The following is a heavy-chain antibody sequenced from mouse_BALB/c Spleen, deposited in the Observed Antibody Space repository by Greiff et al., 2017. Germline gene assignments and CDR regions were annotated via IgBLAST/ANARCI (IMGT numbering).Heavy chain of an antibody. J-gene: IGHJ4*01. D-gene: IGHD1-3*01. V-gene: IGHV3-2*02. CDR3: ARNAKYAMDY. CDR1: GYSITSDYA. CDR2: ISYSGST. Sequence: EVKLQESGPGLVKPSQSLSLTCTVTGYSITSDYAWNWIRQFPGNKLEWMGYISYSGSTSYNPSLKSRISITRDTSKNQFFLQLNSVTTEDTATYYCARNAKYAMDYWGQGTSVTVSS.